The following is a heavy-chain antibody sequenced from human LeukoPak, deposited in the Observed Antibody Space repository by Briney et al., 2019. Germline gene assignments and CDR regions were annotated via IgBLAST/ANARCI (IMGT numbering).Heavy chain of an antibody. D-gene: IGHD4-17*01. CDR1: GFTFTSSA. CDR2: IVVGSGNT. CDR3: AAREGRDYGDYVDYYYYGMDV. V-gene: IGHV1-58*02. Sequence: SVKVSCKASGFTFTSSAMQWVRQARGQRLEWIGWIVVGSGNTNYAQKFQERVTITRDMSTSTAYMELSSLRSEDTAVYYCAAREGRDYGDYVDYYYYGMDVWGQGTTVTVSS. J-gene: IGHJ6*02.